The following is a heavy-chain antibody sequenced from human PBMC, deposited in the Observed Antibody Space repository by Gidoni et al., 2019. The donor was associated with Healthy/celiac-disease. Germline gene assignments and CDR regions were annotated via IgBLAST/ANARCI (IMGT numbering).Heavy chain of an antibody. CDR1: GFTFSSYS. D-gene: IGHD4-17*01. V-gene: IGHV3-21*01. CDR2: ISSSSSYI. CDR3: ARAAGPKTTVTTWYFDY. J-gene: IGHJ4*02. Sequence: EVQLVESGGGLVKPGGSLRLSCAASGFTFSSYSMNWVSSISSSSSYIYYADSVKGRFTISRDNAKNSLYLQMNSLRAEDTAVYYCARAAGPKTTVTTWYFDYWGQGTLVTVSS.